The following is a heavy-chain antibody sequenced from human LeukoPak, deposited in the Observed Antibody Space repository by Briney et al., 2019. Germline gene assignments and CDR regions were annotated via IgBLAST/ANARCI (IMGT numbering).Heavy chain of an antibody. D-gene: IGHD1-26*01. CDR2: INPNSGGT. CDR1: GYTFTGYY. V-gene: IGHV1-2*02. J-gene: IGHJ4*02. Sequence: ASVKVSCKASGYTFTGYYIHWVRQAPGQGLEWMGWINPNSGGTNYAQKFQGRVTMTRDTSSSTAYMELSRVRYDDTAVYYCARDFQNKKWYGGPGYYFDYWGQGTPVTVSS. CDR3: ARDFQNKKWYGGPGYYFDY.